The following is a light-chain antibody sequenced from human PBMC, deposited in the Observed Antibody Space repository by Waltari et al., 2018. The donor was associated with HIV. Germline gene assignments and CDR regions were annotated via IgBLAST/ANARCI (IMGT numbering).Light chain of an antibody. V-gene: IGLV2-14*01. Sequence: SALTQPASVSGSPGQSNTIPCPGTRSDVGGYNYVSWYQQHPGKAPKRMIYDVSNRPSGVSNRFSGSKSGNTASLTISGLQAEDEADYYCSSYTSSSSWVFGGGTKLTVL. CDR2: DVS. J-gene: IGLJ3*02. CDR3: SSYTSSSSWV. CDR1: RSDVGGYNY.